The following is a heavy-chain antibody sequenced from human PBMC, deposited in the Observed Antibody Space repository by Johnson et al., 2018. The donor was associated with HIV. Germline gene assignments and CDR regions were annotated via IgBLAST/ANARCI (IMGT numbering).Heavy chain of an antibody. CDR3: AREGDIVGAPDAFDI. J-gene: IGHJ3*02. V-gene: IGHV3-9*01. D-gene: IGHD1-26*01. CDR2: ITWNSGST. Sequence: VQLVESGGGVVQPGRSLRLSCTASGFNFSTYGMHWVRQAPGKGLEWVSGITWNSGSTAYADSVKGRFTISRDNVKNSLYLQMNSLRPEDTALYYCAREGDIVGAPDAFDIWGHGTMVTVSS. CDR1: GFNFSTYG.